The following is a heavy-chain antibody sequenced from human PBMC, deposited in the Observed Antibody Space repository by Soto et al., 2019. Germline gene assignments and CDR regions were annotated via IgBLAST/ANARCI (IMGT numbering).Heavy chain of an antibody. Sequence: GGSLRLSCAASGFTFSSYAMSWVRQAPGKGLEWVSAISGSGGSTYYADSVKGRFTISRDNSKNTLYLRMNSLRAEDTAVYYCAKSEIAAAGYNWFDPWGQGTLVTVSS. CDR1: GFTFSSYA. J-gene: IGHJ5*02. D-gene: IGHD6-13*01. V-gene: IGHV3-23*01. CDR2: ISGSGGST. CDR3: AKSEIAAAGYNWFDP.